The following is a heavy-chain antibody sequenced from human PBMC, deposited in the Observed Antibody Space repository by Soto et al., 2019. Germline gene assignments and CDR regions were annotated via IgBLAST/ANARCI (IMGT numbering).Heavy chain of an antibody. Sequence: GGSLRLSCAASGFKFSSYAMHWVRQAPGKGLEWVAVISHDGSNEYYVDSVEGRFTISRDNSKNTLYLQMNSLRAEDTAVYYCAGPLIVVVPAAMSWGQGTLVTVSS. CDR2: ISHDGSNE. J-gene: IGHJ5*02. CDR3: AGPLIVVVPAAMS. D-gene: IGHD2-2*01. CDR1: GFKFSSYA. V-gene: IGHV3-30-3*01.